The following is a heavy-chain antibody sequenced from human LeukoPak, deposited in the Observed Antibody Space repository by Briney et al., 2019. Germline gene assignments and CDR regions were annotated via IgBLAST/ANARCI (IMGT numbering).Heavy chain of an antibody. CDR1: GYTFTSYY. CDR3: ATPGGYSSGLFDY. D-gene: IGHD6-19*01. V-gene: IGHV1-8*02. CDR2: MNPNSGNT. Sequence: EASVKVSCKASGYTFTSYYRHWVRQAPGQGLEWMGWMNPNSGNTGYAQKFQGRVTMTRNTSISTAYMELSSLRSEDTAVYYCATPGGYSSGLFDYWGQGTLVTVSS. J-gene: IGHJ4*02.